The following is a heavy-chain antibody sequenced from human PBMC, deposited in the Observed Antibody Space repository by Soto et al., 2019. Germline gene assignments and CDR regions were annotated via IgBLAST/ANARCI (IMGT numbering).Heavy chain of an antibody. Sequence: GGSLRLSCSASGFTFSSYAMHWVRQAPGKGLEYVSAISSNGGSTYYADSVKGRFTISRDNSKNTLYLQMSSLRAEDTAVYHCVSSKQQLVRGAFDIWGQGTMVTVSS. CDR3: VSSKQQLVRGAFDI. CDR1: GFTFSSYA. J-gene: IGHJ3*02. V-gene: IGHV3-64D*06. D-gene: IGHD6-13*01. CDR2: ISSNGGST.